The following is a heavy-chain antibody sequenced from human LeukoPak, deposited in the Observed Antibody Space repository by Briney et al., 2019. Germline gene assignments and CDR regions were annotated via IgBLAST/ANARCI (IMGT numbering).Heavy chain of an antibody. CDR3: ATVVVVAEEYFQH. CDR1: GGTFSSYA. D-gene: IGHD2-15*01. J-gene: IGHJ1*01. CDR2: IIPIFGTA. V-gene: IGHV1-69*13. Sequence: ASVKVSCKATGGTFSSYAISWVRQAPGQGLEWMGGIIPIFGTANYAQKFQGRVTITADESTSTAYIELSSLRSEDTAVYYCATVVVVAEEYFQHWGQGTLVTVSS.